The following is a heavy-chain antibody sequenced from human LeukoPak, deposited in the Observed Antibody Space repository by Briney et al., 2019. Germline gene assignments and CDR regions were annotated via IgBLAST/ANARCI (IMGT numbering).Heavy chain of an antibody. CDR3: AREKYSSSSHLDY. D-gene: IGHD6-13*01. V-gene: IGHV3-21*01. CDR2: LTSSGGGT. Sequence: PGGPLRLSCAASGFTFSSYWMSWVRQAPGKGLEWVSSLTSSGGGTYYADSVKGRFTISRDNAKNSLYLQMNSLRAEDTAVYYCAREKYSSSSHLDYWGQGTLVTVSS. CDR1: GFTFSSYW. J-gene: IGHJ4*02.